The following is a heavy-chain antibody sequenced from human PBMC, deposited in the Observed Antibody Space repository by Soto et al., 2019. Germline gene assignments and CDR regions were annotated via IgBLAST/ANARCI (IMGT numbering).Heavy chain of an antibody. Sequence: EVQLVESGGGLVQPGRSLRLSCAASGFTFDDYAMHWVRQAPGKGLEWVSGISWNSGSIGYADSVKGRFTISRANAKNSLYLQMNSLRAEDTALYYCAKDAGYDYIWGSYGDYWGQGTLVTVSS. J-gene: IGHJ4*02. D-gene: IGHD3-16*01. CDR2: ISWNSGSI. V-gene: IGHV3-9*01. CDR3: AKDAGYDYIWGSYGDY. CDR1: GFTFDDYA.